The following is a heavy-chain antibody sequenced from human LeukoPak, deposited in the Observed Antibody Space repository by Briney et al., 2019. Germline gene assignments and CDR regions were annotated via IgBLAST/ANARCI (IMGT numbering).Heavy chain of an antibody. V-gene: IGHV1-2*02. CDR2: INPNSGGT. J-gene: IGHJ4*02. CDR3: TTGQPLWGHFDY. Sequence: ASVKVSCKASEYTFTGYYMHWVRQAPGQGLEWMGWINPNSGGTNYAQKFQGRVTMTRDTSISTAYMELSRLRSDDTAVYYCTTGQPLWGHFDYWGQGTLVTVSS. D-gene: IGHD4-17*01. CDR1: EYTFTGYY.